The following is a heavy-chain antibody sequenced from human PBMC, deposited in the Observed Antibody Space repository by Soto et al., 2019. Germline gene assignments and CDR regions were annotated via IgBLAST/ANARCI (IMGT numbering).Heavy chain of an antibody. CDR2: IIPIFGTA. CDR1: GGTFSSYA. J-gene: IGHJ5*02. CDR3: ARDPYSSSWNDNWFDP. V-gene: IGHV1-69*13. Sequence: SVKVSCKASGGTFSSYAISWVRQAPGQGLEWMGGIIPIFGTANYAQKFQGRVTITADESTSTAYMELSSLRSEDTAVYYCARDPYSSSWNDNWFDPWGQGTLVTVSS. D-gene: IGHD6-13*01.